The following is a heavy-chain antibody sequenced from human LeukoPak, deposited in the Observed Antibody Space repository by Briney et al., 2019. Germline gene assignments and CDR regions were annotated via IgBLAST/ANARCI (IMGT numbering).Heavy chain of an antibody. V-gene: IGHV3-48*03. J-gene: IGHJ4*02. CDR2: IGSSGTTI. CDR3: ARDNYDSSGYYFD. CDR1: GFTFSSYE. D-gene: IGHD3-22*01. Sequence: GGSLRLSCAASGFTFSSYEMNWVRQAPGKGLEWVSYIGSSGTTIHYADSVKGRFTISRDNAKNSLYLQMNSLRAEDTAVYYCARDNYDSSGYYFDWGQGTLVTVSP.